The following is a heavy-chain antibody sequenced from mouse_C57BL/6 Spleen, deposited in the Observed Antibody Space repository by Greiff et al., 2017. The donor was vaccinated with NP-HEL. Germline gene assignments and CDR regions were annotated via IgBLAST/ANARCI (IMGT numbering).Heavy chain of an antibody. D-gene: IGHD1-1*01. V-gene: IGHV1-26*01. J-gene: IGHJ1*03. CDR3: ARRSLFITTVDWYFDV. Sequence: EVQLQQSGPELVKPGASVKISCKASGYTFTDYYMNWVKQSHGKSLEWIGDINPNNGGTSYNQKFKGKATLTVDKSSSTAYMELRSLTSEDSAVYYCARRSLFITTVDWYFDVWGTGTTVTVSS. CDR1: GYTFTDYY. CDR2: INPNNGGT.